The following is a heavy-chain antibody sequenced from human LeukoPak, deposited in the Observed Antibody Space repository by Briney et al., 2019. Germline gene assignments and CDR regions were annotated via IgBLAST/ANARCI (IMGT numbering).Heavy chain of an antibody. CDR2: ISGSGDYT. D-gene: IGHD3-22*01. CDR1: GFTFNNYA. Sequence: GGSLGLSCAASGFTFNNYAMSWVRQAPGKLLEWVSSISGSGDYTFYADSVKGRFTISRDNSKDTLYLQMNSLRVEVTAIYYCAKDRPNYYGTNGHYYTRNGDYWGQGTLVTVSS. J-gene: IGHJ4*02. CDR3: AKDRPNYYGTNGHYYTRNGDY. V-gene: IGHV3-23*01.